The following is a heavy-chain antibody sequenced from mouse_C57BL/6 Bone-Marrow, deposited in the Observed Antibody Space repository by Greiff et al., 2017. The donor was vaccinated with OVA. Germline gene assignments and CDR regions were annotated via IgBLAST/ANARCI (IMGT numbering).Heavy chain of an antibody. CDR1: GYTFTSYG. CDR2: IYPRSGNT. J-gene: IGHJ3*01. Sequence: QVQLQQSGAELARPGASVKLSCKASGYTFTSYGISWVKQRTGQGLEWIGEIYPRSGNTYYNEKFKGKATLTADKSSSTAYMELRSLTSEDSAVYFCARRDGYCAWFAYWGQGTLVTVSA. V-gene: IGHV1-81*01. D-gene: IGHD2-3*01. CDR3: ARRDGYCAWFAY.